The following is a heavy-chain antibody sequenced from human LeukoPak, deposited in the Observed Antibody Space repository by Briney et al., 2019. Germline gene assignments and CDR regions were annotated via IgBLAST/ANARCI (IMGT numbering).Heavy chain of an antibody. Sequence: GGSLGLSCAVSGFTVNSNYMNWVRQAPGKGLEWVSVIYSGGSTFYADSVKGRFTISRDNSKNTLYLQMNSLRAEDTAVYYCANDYDIEDPLWGQGTLVTVSS. J-gene: IGHJ4*02. CDR2: IYSGGST. CDR1: GFTVNSNY. CDR3: ANDYDIEDPL. D-gene: IGHD3-22*01. V-gene: IGHV3-53*05.